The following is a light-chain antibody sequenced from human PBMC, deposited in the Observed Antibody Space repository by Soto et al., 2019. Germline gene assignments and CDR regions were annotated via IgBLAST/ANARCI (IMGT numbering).Light chain of an antibody. CDR3: MQYLRTPWT. J-gene: IGKJ1*01. Sequence: VVSPHPHPLSPATLGQPTTNSNTSSPSLVYSNDKTYLCWFQQRPGQSPRRLFYKVSTRGSGVPDRFSGSGSGTDFTLTISRVEAEDVGIYYCMQYLRTPWTFGQGTKVDIK. CDR2: KVS. CDR1: PSLVYSNDKTY. V-gene: IGKV2-30*01.